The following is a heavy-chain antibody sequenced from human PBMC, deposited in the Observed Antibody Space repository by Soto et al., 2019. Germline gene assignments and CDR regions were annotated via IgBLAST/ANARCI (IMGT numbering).Heavy chain of an antibody. V-gene: IGHV3-13*04. J-gene: IGHJ6*03. CDR1: GFTSSNYD. CDR3: AREAMVAAGGHYFYYFTV. CDR2: IGTAGDT. Sequence: GGSLRLSCAASGFTSSNYDMHWVRHVPGKGLEWVSAIGTAGDTYYPGSVKGRFTISRDNAKNALYLQMNSLGAGDTAVYYCAREAMVAAGGHYFYYFTVWGKGTTVTVSS. D-gene: IGHD6-13*01.